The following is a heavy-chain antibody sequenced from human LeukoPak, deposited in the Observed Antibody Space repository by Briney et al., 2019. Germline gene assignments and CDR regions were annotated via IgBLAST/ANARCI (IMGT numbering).Heavy chain of an antibody. CDR2: ISYDGSNK. Sequence: GGSLRLSCAASGFTFSSYGMHWVRQAPGKGLEWVAVISYDGSNKYYADSVKGRFTISRDNSKNTLYLQMNSLRAEDTAVYYCAKVLLWFGELESGWVRLFDPWGQGTLVTVSS. V-gene: IGHV3-30*18. D-gene: IGHD3-10*01. J-gene: IGHJ5*02. CDR3: AKVLLWFGELESGWVRLFDP. CDR1: GFTFSSYG.